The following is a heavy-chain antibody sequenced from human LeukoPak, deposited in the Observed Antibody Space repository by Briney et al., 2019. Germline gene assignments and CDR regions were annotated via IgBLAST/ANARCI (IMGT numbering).Heavy chain of an antibody. D-gene: IGHD3-16*01. CDR3: ARRGRSLYGMDV. CDR1: GGSISSTGHY. CDR2: IYSNGNT. Sequence: SETLSLTCSVSGGSISSTGHYWGWIRQSPEKGLDWIGSIYSNGNTYYNPSVKSRVTISVDTSKNQFSLKLSSVTAADTAVYYCARRGRSLYGMDVWGQGTTVTVSS. V-gene: IGHV4-39*07. J-gene: IGHJ6*02.